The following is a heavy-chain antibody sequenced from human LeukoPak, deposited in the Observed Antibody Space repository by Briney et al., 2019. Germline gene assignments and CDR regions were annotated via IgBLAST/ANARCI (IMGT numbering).Heavy chain of an antibody. D-gene: IGHD2-2*02. J-gene: IGHJ4*02. V-gene: IGHV5-51*01. Sequence: GESLKISCKGSGYRFTSYWIGWVRQMRGKGLEWMGLIYADDSDTSYSPSFQGQVTISADKSISTAYLQWSSLKASDTAMYYCAIGGDSTTSCYRCFDYWGQGTLVTVSS. CDR2: IYADDSDT. CDR3: AIGGDSTTSCYRCFDY. CDR1: GYRFTSYW.